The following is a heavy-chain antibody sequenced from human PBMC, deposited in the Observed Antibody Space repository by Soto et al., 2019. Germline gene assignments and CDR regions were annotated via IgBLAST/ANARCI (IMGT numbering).Heavy chain of an antibody. CDR2: MSYDGGNK. Sequence: QVQLEESGGGVVQPGRSLRLSCAASGFTFSSYAMHWVRQAPVKGLEWVAVMSYDGGNKYYADSVKGRFTIARDNSKNTLYLQMNSLRAEDTAVYYCARDGDGSYYGSGHIDYWGQGTLVTVSS. CDR3: ARDGDGSYYGSGHIDY. CDR1: GFTFSSYA. D-gene: IGHD3-10*01. J-gene: IGHJ4*02. V-gene: IGHV3-30-3*01.